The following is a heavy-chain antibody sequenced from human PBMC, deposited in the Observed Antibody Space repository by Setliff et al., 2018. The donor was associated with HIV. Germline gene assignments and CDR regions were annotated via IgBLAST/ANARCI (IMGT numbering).Heavy chain of an antibody. J-gene: IGHJ4*02. CDR3: ARDPGRTAAGTEYFDC. CDR2: IHYTGIS. V-gene: IGHV4-59*11. Sequence: SETLSLTCVISGASLSTHYWSWIRQSPGKGLEWIGNIHYTGISDFNPSLKRRATISLDRPKMQFSLKLSSVTAADTAIYYCARDPGRTAAGTEYFDCWGQGVLVTVSS. CDR1: GASLSTHY. D-gene: IGHD6-13*01.